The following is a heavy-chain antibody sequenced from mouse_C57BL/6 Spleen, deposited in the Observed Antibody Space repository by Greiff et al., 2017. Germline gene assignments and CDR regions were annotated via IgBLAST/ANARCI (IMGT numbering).Heavy chain of an antibody. CDR2: IYPGGGYT. D-gene: IGHD1-1*02. CDR1: GFTFSSSG. V-gene: IGHV1-82*01. CDR3: ARQVEVLGAMDY. Sequence: VQLQQSGAELVKPGASVKISCKASGFTFSSSGMTWVNQSPGKGLEWIGPIYPGGGYTYYNEKVKGTVTLATDKASSTAYLQLSSLKSEDTAVYDCARQVEVLGAMDYWGQGTSVTVSS. J-gene: IGHJ4*01.